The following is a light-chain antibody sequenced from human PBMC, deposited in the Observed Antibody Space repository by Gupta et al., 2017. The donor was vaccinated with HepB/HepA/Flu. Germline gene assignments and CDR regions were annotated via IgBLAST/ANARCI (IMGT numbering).Light chain of an antibody. J-gene: IGLJ2*01. V-gene: IGLV3-25*03. Sequence: SYELPQPPSVSVSPGQTARITCSGDALPKQYAYWYQQKQGQAPVLIIYKDSERPSGIPERFSGSSSGTTVTLTISGVQAEDEADYYCQSADSSGTYRHVVFGGGTKLTV. CDR1: ALPKQY. CDR3: QSADSSGTYRHVV. CDR2: KDS.